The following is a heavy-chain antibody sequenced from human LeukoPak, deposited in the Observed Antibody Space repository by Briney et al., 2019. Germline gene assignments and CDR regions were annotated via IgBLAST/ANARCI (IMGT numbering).Heavy chain of an antibody. V-gene: IGHV3-30*18. CDR2: ISYDGSNK. D-gene: IGHD5-24*01. CDR1: GFTFSSYG. Sequence: GGSLRLSCAASGFTFSSYGMHWVRQAPGKGLEWVAVISYDGSNKYYADSVKGRFTISRDNSKNTLYLQMNSLRAEDTAVYCCAKETRWLQLGNWGQGTLVTVSS. J-gene: IGHJ4*02. CDR3: AKETRWLQLGN.